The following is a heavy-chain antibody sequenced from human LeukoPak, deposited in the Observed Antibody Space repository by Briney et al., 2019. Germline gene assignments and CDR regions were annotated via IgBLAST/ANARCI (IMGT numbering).Heavy chain of an antibody. Sequence: GGSLRLSCAASGFTVSSNRMSWVRQAPGKGLEWVSVIYSGGSTYYADSVKGRFTISRDNSKNTLYLQMNSLRAEDTAVYYCARGRYCTGTTCYVGGGWFFDLWGRGTLVTVSS. V-gene: IGHV3-53*01. CDR1: GFTVSSNR. CDR2: IYSGGST. CDR3: ARGRYCTGTTCYVGGGWFFDL. J-gene: IGHJ2*01. D-gene: IGHD2-2*01.